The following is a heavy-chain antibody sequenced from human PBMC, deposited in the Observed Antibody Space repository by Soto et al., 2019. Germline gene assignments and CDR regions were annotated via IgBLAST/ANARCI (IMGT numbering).Heavy chain of an antibody. CDR3: ASGKGETTSLFVSGSFDH. Sequence: SETLSLTCAVYGGSFSGYFWSWIRQPPGKGLEWIGEIYHLGSTGYNLSFKSRVTISVDTSKIHFSLNLNFVTAADTAVYFCASGKGETTSLFVSGSFDHWGQGTLVTVSS. CDR2: IYHLGST. CDR1: GGSFSGYF. J-gene: IGHJ4*02. V-gene: IGHV4-34*01. D-gene: IGHD3-10*01.